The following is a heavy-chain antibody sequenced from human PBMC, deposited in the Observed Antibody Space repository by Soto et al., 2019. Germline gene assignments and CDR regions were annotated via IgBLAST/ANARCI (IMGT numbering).Heavy chain of an antibody. CDR1: GGSISSSSYY. CDR3: ARGGVATITGSIFDC. CDR2: IYYSGST. V-gene: IGHV4-39*01. Sequence: SETLSLTCTVSGGSISSSSYYWGWIRQPPGKGLEWIGSIYYSGSTYYNPSLKSRVTISVDTSKNQFSLRLSSVTAADTAVYYCARGGVATITGSIFDCWGQGTLVTVSS. D-gene: IGHD5-12*01. J-gene: IGHJ4*02.